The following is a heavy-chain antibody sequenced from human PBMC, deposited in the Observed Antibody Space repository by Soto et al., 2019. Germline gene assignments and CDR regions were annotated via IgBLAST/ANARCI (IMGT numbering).Heavy chain of an antibody. Sequence: EVKLLESGGGLVQPGGSLRLSCAVSGFTVTSNYVSWVRQAPGKGLEWVSAISTNGHGIWYEDSVKGRFTISRDISRNSVFLQMDSLRAEDTAVYYCAKDRQYTRDYFHYWGQGTLVTVST. J-gene: IGHJ4*02. CDR2: ISTNGHGI. V-gene: IGHV3-23*02. D-gene: IGHD2-2*02. CDR3: AKDRQYTRDYFHY. CDR1: GFTVTSNY.